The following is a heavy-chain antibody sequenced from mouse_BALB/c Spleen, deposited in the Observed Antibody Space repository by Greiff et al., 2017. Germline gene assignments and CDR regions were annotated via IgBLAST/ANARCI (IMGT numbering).Heavy chain of an antibody. CDR2: ISNLAYSI. D-gene: IGHD1-1*01. V-gene: IGHV5-15*02. CDR1: GFTFSDYG. J-gene: IGHJ2*01. CDR3: ARVIYYYGSDYFDY. Sequence: EVQLVESGGGLVQPGGSRKLSCAASGFTFSDYGMAWVRQAPGKGPEWVAFISNLAYSIYYADTVTGRFTISRENAKNTLYLEMSSLRSEDTAMYYCARVIYYYGSDYFDYWGQGTTLTVSS.